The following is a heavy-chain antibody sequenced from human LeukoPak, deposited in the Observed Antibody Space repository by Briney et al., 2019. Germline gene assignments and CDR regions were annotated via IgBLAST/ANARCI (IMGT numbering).Heavy chain of an antibody. J-gene: IGHJ4*02. CDR3: VVFGAEWFGEISSYYFDN. D-gene: IGHD3-10*01. Sequence: ASVTVSCKAFGYTFTGYYLHWVRQAPAQGLEWMGWIYTNCGGTNYAQKFQGRVTMTRDTSISTAYMDLSRLRSYDTAEYYCVVFGAEWFGEISSYYFDNWGQGTLVTVSS. CDR1: GYTFTGYY. V-gene: IGHV1-2*02. CDR2: IYTNCGGT.